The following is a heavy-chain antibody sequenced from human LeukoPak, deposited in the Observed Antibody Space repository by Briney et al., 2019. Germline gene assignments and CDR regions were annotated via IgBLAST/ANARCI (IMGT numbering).Heavy chain of an antibody. Sequence: PGRSLRLSCAASGFTFSSYAMSWVRQAPGKGPEWVSGMSGSGGSTYYADSVKGRFTISRDNSKNTLYLQMNSLRAEDTAVYYCAKIVMGGDWFDPWGQGTLVTVSS. D-gene: IGHD2-21*01. CDR3: AKIVMGGDWFDP. V-gene: IGHV3-23*01. CDR2: MSGSGGST. J-gene: IGHJ5*02. CDR1: GFTFSSYA.